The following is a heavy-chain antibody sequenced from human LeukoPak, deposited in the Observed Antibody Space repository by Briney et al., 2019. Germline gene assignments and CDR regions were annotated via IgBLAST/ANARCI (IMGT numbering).Heavy chain of an antibody. Sequence: ASVKVSCKVSGYTLTELSMHWVRQAPGKGLEWMGGLDPEDGETIYAQKFQGRVTMTEDTSTDTAYMELSSLRSEDTAVYYCATVKYYYDSSGYYNWFDPWGQGTLVTVSS. V-gene: IGHV1-24*01. CDR3: ATVKYYYDSSGYYNWFDP. CDR1: GYTLTELS. J-gene: IGHJ5*02. CDR2: LDPEDGET. D-gene: IGHD3-22*01.